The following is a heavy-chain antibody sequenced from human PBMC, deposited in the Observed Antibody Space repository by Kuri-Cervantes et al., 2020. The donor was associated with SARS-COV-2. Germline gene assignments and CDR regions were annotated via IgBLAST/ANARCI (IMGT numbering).Heavy chain of an antibody. D-gene: IGHD4-17*01. J-gene: IGHJ4*02. CDR2: ISSSSSYI. Sequence: GESLKISCAASGFTFSSYSMNWVRQAPGKGLEWVSSISSSSSYIYYADSVKGRFTISRDNTKNSLSLEMNSLRADDTAIYYCARHYVDAPIFDHWGQGILVTVSS. CDR3: ARHYVDAPIFDH. CDR1: GFTFSSYS. V-gene: IGHV3-21*06.